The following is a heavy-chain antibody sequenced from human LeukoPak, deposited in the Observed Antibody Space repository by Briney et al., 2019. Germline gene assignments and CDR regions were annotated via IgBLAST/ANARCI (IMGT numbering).Heavy chain of an antibody. CDR1: GGSISSYY. V-gene: IGHV4-4*07. CDR2: IYTSGST. D-gene: IGHD3-22*01. CDR3: ARARAYYDSSGYYYPIVSFDY. J-gene: IGHJ4*02. Sequence: PSETLSLTCTVSGGSISSYYWSWIRQPAGKGLEWIGRIYTSGSTNYNPSLKSRVTMSVDTSKNQFSLKLSSVTAADTAVYYCARARAYYDSSGYYYPIVSFDYWGQGTLVTVSS.